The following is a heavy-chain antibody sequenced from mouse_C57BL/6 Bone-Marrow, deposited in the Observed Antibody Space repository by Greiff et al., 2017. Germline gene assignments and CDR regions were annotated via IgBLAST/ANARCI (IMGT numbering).Heavy chain of an antibody. Sequence: EVKLVESGPGLVKPSQSLSLTCSVTGYSITSGYYWNWIRQFPGNKLEWMGYISYDGSNNYNPSLKNRISITRDTSKNQFFLKLNSVTTEDTATYYCARGGYYGSSYEYYFDYWGQGTTLTVSS. J-gene: IGHJ2*01. CDR3: ARGGYYGSSYEYYFDY. CDR2: ISYDGSN. D-gene: IGHD1-1*01. CDR1: GYSITSGYY. V-gene: IGHV3-6*01.